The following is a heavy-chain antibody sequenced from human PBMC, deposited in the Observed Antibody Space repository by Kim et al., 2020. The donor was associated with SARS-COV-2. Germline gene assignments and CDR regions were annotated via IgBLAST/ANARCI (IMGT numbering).Heavy chain of an antibody. V-gene: IGHV5-10-1*01. CDR3: ARQEINCSGGSCYSEFDY. D-gene: IGHD2-15*01. CDR2: IDPSDSYT. Sequence: GESLKISCKGSGYSFTSYWISWVRQMPGKGLEWMGRIDPSDSYTNYSPSFQGHVTISADKSISTAYLQWSSLKASDTAMYYGARQEINCSGGSCYSEFDYWGQGTLVTVSS. J-gene: IGHJ4*02. CDR1: GYSFTSYW.